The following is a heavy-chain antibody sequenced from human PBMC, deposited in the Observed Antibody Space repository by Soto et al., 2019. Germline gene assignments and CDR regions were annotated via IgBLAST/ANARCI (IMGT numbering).Heavy chain of an antibody. D-gene: IGHD2-15*01. Sequence: PSETLSLTCTVSGGSVSSGSYYWSWIRQPPGKGLEWIGYIYYSGSTNYNPSLKSRVTISVDTSKNQFSLKLSSVTAADTAVYYCARDDGRLDCSGGSCYPHWFDPWGQGTLVTVSS. CDR2: IYYSGST. CDR1: GGSVSSGSYY. V-gene: IGHV4-61*01. J-gene: IGHJ5*02. CDR3: ARDDGRLDCSGGSCYPHWFDP.